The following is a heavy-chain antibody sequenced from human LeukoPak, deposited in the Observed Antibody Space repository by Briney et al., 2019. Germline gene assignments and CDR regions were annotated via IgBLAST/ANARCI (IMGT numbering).Heavy chain of an antibody. V-gene: IGHV1-8*03. J-gene: IGHJ5*02. Sequence: ASVKVSCKASGYTFTTYEIYWVRQATGQGLEWVGWMSPYSGNTVYAQKFQGRVTITRNISISTVYLELSSLRSEDTAVYYCARKVPNDSSGYYYRGQFDPWGQGTLVTVSS. CDR2: MSPYSGNT. D-gene: IGHD3-22*01. CDR1: GYTFTTYE. CDR3: ARKVPNDSSGYYYRGQFDP.